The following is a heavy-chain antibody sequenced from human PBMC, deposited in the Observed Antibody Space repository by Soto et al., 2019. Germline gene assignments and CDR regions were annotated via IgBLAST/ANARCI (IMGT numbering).Heavy chain of an antibody. J-gene: IGHJ2*01. CDR2: ISSSGITI. Sequence: PGGSLRLSCAASGFTFSSYEMNWVRQAPGKGLEWVSYISSSGITIYYADSVKGRFTISRDNSKNTLYLQMNSLRAEDTAVYYCARDRTTVVTDYWYFDLWGRGTLVTV. CDR1: GFTFSSYE. V-gene: IGHV3-48*03. CDR3: ARDRTTVVTDYWYFDL. D-gene: IGHD4-17*01.